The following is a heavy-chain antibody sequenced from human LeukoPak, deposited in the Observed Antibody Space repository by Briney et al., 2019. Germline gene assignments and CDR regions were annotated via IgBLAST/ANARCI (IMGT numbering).Heavy chain of an antibody. V-gene: IGHV4-4*07. CDR3: AGAVTVSRFDC. CDR2: VYTSGTT. CDR1: GGSMSNYY. D-gene: IGHD4-17*01. Sequence: SETLSLTCTVSGGSMSNYYWNWIRQPAGRGLEWIGRVYTSGTTYSKPSLKSRVTMSVDTSKNQFSLNLTSVTAADTGMYYCAGAVTVSRFDCWGQGAVVTVSS. J-gene: IGHJ4*02.